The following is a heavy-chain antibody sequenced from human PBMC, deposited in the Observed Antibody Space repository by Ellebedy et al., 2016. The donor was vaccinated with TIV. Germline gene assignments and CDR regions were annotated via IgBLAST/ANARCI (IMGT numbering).Heavy chain of an antibody. CDR2: INGDGSNI. Sequence: GESLKISCAASGFTFSSSWVHWVRQVPGKGLVWVARINGDGSNIGYADSVKGRFTISRDNANSLLYLQMNSLGAEDTAVYYCARGRYCSSSSRGFLDYWGQGTLITVSS. CDR1: GFTFSSSW. D-gene: IGHD2-2*01. CDR3: ARGRYCSSSSRGFLDY. V-gene: IGHV3-74*01. J-gene: IGHJ4*02.